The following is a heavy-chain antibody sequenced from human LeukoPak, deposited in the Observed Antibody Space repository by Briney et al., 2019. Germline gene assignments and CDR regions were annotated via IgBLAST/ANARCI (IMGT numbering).Heavy chain of an antibody. Sequence: GGSLRLSCAASGFTFSSYSMNWVRQAPGKGLEWVSSISSSSSYIYYADSVKGRFTISRDNAKNSLYLQMNSLRAEDTAVYYCARAIQGHSSSWYWWEYYFDYWGQGTLVTVSS. J-gene: IGHJ4*02. D-gene: IGHD6-13*01. CDR1: GFTFSSYS. CDR3: ARAIQGHSSSWYWWEYYFDY. CDR2: ISSSSSYI. V-gene: IGHV3-21*01.